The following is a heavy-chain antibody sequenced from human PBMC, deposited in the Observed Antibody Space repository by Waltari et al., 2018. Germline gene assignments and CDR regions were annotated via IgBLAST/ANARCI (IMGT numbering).Heavy chain of an antibody. CDR2: INWKGGAT. V-gene: IGHV3-20*04. D-gene: IGHD3-16*01. J-gene: IGHJ2*01. Sequence: EVQLVESGGGLIRPGGSLRPSCVAAGFKFGGWCWTWVRKRPGKGLEWVSGINWKGGATDYVDHVKGRFTISRDNDKNSVYLQMKSLRADDTAVYYCASRTLGAGGRYFDLWGRGTLVTVSS. CDR3: ASRTLGAGGRYFDL. CDR1: GFKFGGWC.